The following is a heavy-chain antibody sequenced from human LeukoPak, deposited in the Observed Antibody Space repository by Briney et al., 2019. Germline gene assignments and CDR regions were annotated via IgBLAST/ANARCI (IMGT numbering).Heavy chain of an antibody. Sequence: GGSLRLSCAASGFTFSSSWMHWVRQAPGKGLVWVSRITRDGSSTTYADSVKGRFTTSRDNAKNTLYLQKDSLRDDDTAVYYCARDPGYESWSPFWGGMDVWGNGTTVIVSS. CDR2: ITRDGSST. D-gene: IGHD3-16*01. V-gene: IGHV3-74*01. J-gene: IGHJ6*04. CDR3: ARDPGYESWSPFWGGMDV. CDR1: GFTFSSSW.